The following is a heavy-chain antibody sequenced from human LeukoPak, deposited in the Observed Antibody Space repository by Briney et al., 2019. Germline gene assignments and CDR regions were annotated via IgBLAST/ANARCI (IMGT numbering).Heavy chain of an antibody. CDR3: ARGYGVVISTPYYYGMDV. V-gene: IGHV4-59*01. CDR2: IYYTGST. J-gene: IGHJ6*02. CDR1: GGSISTYY. Sequence: SETLPLTCTVSGGSISTYYWSWIRQPPGKGLEWLGYIYYTGSTNYNPSLESRVTISVDTPKNQFSLRMTSVTAADTAVYYCARGYGVVISTPYYYGMDVWGQGTTVTVSS. D-gene: IGHD3-3*01.